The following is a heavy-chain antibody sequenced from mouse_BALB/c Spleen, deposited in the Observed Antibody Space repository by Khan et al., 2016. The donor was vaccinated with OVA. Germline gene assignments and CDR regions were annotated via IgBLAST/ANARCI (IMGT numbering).Heavy chain of an antibody. CDR3: ARREYLMTCVAY. J-gene: IGHJ3*01. V-gene: IGHV2-2*02. Sequence: VQLQESGPGLVQPSQCLSITCTVSGYSLTNFCVHWVRQSPGKGLVWLGVIWRGGSTDYNAAFKSRLSISNDNSKTQVFFKMNSLQPNDTATYYCARREYLMTCVAYWGQGTLVTVSA. CDR1: GYSLTNFC. CDR2: IWRGGST.